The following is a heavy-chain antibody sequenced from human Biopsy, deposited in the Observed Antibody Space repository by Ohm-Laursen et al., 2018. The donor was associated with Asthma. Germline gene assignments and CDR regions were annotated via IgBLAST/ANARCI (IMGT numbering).Heavy chain of an antibody. Sequence: TLSLTCTVSGDSITSGGCFWNWIRQHPGKGLEWIGYIHYSGTSYFNPSLKSRVSFSRDTSKNQFSLRLSSVTAADTAMYYCARIPRRSGSYFVDYWGQGTLVTVSS. CDR3: ARIPRRSGSYFVDY. CDR2: IHYSGTS. CDR1: GDSITSGGCF. J-gene: IGHJ4*02. V-gene: IGHV4-31*03. D-gene: IGHD3-22*01.